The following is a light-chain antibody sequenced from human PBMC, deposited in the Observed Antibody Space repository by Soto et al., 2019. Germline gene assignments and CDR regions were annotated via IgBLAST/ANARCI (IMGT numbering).Light chain of an antibody. J-gene: IGKJ5*01. CDR1: QSLLHITGETF. Sequence: DAVMTLTPHSLSVAPGQPASISCKSSQSLLHITGETFLFWYLQKPGQSPQLLIYEVSTRVSGVPDRFSGSGSGTDFTLEISRVETDDVGIYYCMQSTQLPPTFGQGTRLEI. CDR2: EVS. V-gene: IGKV2D-29*02. CDR3: MQSTQLPPT.